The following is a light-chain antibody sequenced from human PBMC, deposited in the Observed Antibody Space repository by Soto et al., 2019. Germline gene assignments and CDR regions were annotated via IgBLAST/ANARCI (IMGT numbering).Light chain of an antibody. J-gene: IGLJ2*01. Sequence: QSALTQPASVSGSPGQSITISCTGTSSDVGSYNLVSWYQEHPGKAPKLMIYEGSKRPSGVSDRFSGSKSGYTAYLTISGLQAEDEADYYCCSYAGSSTVVVFGGGTKLTVL. CDR3: CSYAGSSTVVV. CDR1: SSDVGSYNL. CDR2: EGS. V-gene: IGLV2-23*03.